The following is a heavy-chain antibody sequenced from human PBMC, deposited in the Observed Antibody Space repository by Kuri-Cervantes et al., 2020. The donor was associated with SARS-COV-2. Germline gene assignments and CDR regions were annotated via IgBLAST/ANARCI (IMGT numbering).Heavy chain of an antibody. D-gene: IGHD2-8*01. CDR2: ISWDGGST. J-gene: IGHJ4*02. Sequence: GGSLRLSCAASGFTFDDYAMHWVRQAPGKGLEWVSLISWDGGSTYYADSVKGRFTISRDNSKNSLYLQMNSLRAEDTALYYCASGRDIVLMVYAIPPLDYWGQGTLVTVSS. CDR3: ASGRDIVLMVYAIPPLDY. V-gene: IGHV3-43D*03. CDR1: GFTFDDYA.